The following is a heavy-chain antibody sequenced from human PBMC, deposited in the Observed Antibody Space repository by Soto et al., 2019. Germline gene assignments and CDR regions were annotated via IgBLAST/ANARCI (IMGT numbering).Heavy chain of an antibody. CDR3: ARDTKSGSYSLDY. D-gene: IGHD1-26*01. CDR2: ISSNGGST. J-gene: IGHJ4*02. CDR1: GFTFSSYA. V-gene: IGHV3-64*01. Sequence: EVQLVESGGGLVQPGGSLRLSCAASGFTFSSYAMHWVRQAPGKGLEYVSAISSNGGSTYYANSVKGRFTISRDNSKNTLYLQMGSRRAEDMAVYYCARDTKSGSYSLDYWGQGTLVTVSS.